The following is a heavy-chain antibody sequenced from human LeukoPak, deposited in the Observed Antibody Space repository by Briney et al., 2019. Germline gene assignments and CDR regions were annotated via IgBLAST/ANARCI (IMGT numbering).Heavy chain of an antibody. Sequence: PSETLSLTCTVSGGSISSYYWSWIRQPPGKGLEWIGYIYYSGSTNYNPSLKSRVTISVDTSKNQFSLKLSSVTAADTAVYYCARERGRYYYDSSGYLFDYWGQGTLVTVSS. CDR1: GGSISSYY. CDR2: IYYSGST. CDR3: ARERGRYYYDSSGYLFDY. D-gene: IGHD3-22*01. J-gene: IGHJ4*02. V-gene: IGHV4-59*01.